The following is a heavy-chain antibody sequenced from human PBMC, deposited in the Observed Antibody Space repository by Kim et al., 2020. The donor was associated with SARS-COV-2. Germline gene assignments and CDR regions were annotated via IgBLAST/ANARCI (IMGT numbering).Heavy chain of an antibody. J-gene: IGHJ4*02. CDR1: GGSISSGGYY. CDR2: IYYSGST. D-gene: IGHD3-22*01. CDR3: ARGNQKVITTFVFDY. V-gene: IGHV4-31*03. Sequence: SETLSLTCTVSGGSISSGGYYWSWIRQHPGKGLEWIGYIYYSGSTYYNPSLKSRVTISVDTSKNQFSLKLSSVTAADTAVYYCARGNQKVITTFVFDYWGQGTLVTVSS.